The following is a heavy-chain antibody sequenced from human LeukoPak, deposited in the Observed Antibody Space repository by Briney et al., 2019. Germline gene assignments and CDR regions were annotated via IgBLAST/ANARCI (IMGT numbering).Heavy chain of an antibody. D-gene: IGHD4-17*01. CDR2: ISSSSSTI. CDR3: ARDRGPYGDYPTLQKPYYFDY. V-gene: IGHV3-48*01. J-gene: IGHJ4*02. CDR1: GFTFSSYS. Sequence: PGGSLRLSCAASGFTFSSYSMNWVRQAPGKGLEWVSYISSSSSTIYYADSVKGRFTISRDNAKNSLYLQMNSLRAEDTAVYYCARDRGPYGDYPTLQKPYYFDYWGQGTLVTVSS.